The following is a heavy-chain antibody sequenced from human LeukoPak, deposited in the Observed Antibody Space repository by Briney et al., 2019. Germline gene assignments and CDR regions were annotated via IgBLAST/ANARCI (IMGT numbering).Heavy chain of an antibody. D-gene: IGHD5-12*01. J-gene: IGHJ6*02. V-gene: IGHV5-51*01. CDR1: GYIFTSYW. CDR3: ARRGFDSGYGLLYYGMDV. CDR2: IYPGDSDT. Sequence: PGESLKISCKGSGYIFTSYWIGWVRQMSGKGLEWMGIIYPGDSDTRYSPSFQGQVTISADKSISTAYLQWSSLKASDTAMYYCARRGFDSGYGLLYYGMDVWGQGTTVTVSS.